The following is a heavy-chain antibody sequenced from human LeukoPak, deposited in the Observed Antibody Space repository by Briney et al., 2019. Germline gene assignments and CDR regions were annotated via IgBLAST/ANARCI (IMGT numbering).Heavy chain of an antibody. D-gene: IGHD6-13*01. Sequence: GGSLRLSCAASGFTVSSNYMSWVRQAPGKGLEWVSVIYSGGSTYYADSVKGRFTISRDNSKNTLYLQMNSLRAEDTAVYYCAREKPDGAAGADYWGQGTLVTVSS. CDR2: IYSGGST. CDR1: GFTVSSNY. CDR3: AREKPDGAAGADY. V-gene: IGHV3-66*01. J-gene: IGHJ4*02.